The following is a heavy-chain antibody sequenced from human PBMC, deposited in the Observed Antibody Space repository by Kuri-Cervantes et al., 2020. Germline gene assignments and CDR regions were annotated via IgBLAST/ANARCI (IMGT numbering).Heavy chain of an antibody. V-gene: IGHV4-39*07. D-gene: IGHD3-10*01. Sequence: SETLSLTCTVTGGSISSSSYYWGWIRQPPGKGLEWIGSIYYSGSTYYNPSLKSRVTISVDTSKNQFSLKLSSVTAADTAVYYCAGEVTNRGYWGQGTLVTVSS. CDR1: GGSISSSSYY. CDR3: AGEVTNRGY. CDR2: IYYSGST. J-gene: IGHJ4*02.